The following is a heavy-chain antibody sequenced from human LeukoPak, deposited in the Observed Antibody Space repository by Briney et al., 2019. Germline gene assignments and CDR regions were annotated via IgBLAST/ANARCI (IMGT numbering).Heavy chain of an antibody. Sequence: GGSLRLSCAASGFTFSSYAMHWVRQAPGKGLEWVAVISYDGSNKYYADSVKGRFTISRDNSKNTLYLQMNSLRAEDTAVYYCARTWEEYYLDYWGQGTLVTVSS. D-gene: IGHD1-26*01. CDR1: GFTFSSYA. V-gene: IGHV3-30*04. CDR3: ARTWEEYYLDY. J-gene: IGHJ4*02. CDR2: ISYDGSNK.